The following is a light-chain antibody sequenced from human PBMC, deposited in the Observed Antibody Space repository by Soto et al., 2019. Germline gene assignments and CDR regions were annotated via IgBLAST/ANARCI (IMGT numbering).Light chain of an antibody. CDR2: GDS. CDR1: SSNIGAGYN. CDR3: QSYDSSLSGWL. Sequence: VLTQPPSVSGAPGQRVTISCTGSSSNIGAGYNVHWYQQVPGTAPKLLIYGDSNRPSGVPDRFSGSKSGTSASLAITGLQAEDEADYYCQSYDSSLSGWLFGGGTKVTVL. J-gene: IGLJ3*02. V-gene: IGLV1-40*01.